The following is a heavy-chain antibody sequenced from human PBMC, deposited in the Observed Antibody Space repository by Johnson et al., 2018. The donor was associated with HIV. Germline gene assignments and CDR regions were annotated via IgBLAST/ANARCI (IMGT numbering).Heavy chain of an antibody. CDR1: GFTFSSYD. CDR3: AKPPFYAFDI. J-gene: IGHJ3*02. V-gene: IGHV3-23*04. Sequence: VQLVESGGGVVQPGRSLRLSCAASGFTFSSYDMSWVRQAPGQGLEWVSAISGSGGSTYYADSVKGRFTISRDNSKNTLYLQMNSLRAEDTAVYYCAKPPFYAFDIWGQGTMVTVSS. CDR2: ISGSGGST.